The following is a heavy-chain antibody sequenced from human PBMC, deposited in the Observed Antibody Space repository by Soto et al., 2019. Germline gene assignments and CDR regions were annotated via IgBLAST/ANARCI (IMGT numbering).Heavy chain of an antibody. CDR2: SRDKPQGYST. CDR3: VRATYFSDSSGYTRCLDY. V-gene: IGHV3-72*01. Sequence: GGSLRLSCAVSGFTLSDHYIDWVRQAPGKGLEWVGRSRDKPQGYSTAYAASVKGRFTTSRDESKNSAYLQMNSLKTEDTAVYYCVRATYFSDSSGYTRCLDYWGQGTLVTVSS. CDR1: GFTLSDHY. D-gene: IGHD3-22*01. J-gene: IGHJ4*02.